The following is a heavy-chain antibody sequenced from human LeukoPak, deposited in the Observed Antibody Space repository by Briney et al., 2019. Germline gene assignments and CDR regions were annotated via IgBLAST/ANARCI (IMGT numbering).Heavy chain of an antibody. V-gene: IGHV4-31*03. CDR3: ARVRRMGYCSSTSCPNWFDP. CDR1: GGSISSGGYY. Sequence: SQTLSLTCTVSGGSISSGGYYWSWIRQHPGKGLEWIGYIYYSGSTYYNPSLKSRVTISVDTSKNQFSLKLSSVTAADTAVYYCARVRRMGYCSSTSCPNWFDPWGQGTLVTVSS. CDR2: IYYSGST. D-gene: IGHD2-2*01. J-gene: IGHJ5*02.